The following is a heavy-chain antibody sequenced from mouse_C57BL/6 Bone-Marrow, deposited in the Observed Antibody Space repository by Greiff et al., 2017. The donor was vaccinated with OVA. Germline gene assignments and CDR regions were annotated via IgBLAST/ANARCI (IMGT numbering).Heavy chain of an antibody. Sequence: ESGPGLVQPSQSLSLTCSVTGYSITSGYYWNWLRQFPGNKLEWMGYISYDGSNNYIPSLKNRISITRDTSKNQLFLKLHSVTTEDTATYYCASKTVYYKMDDWGKGTSVTVSS. CDR3: ASKTVYYKMDD. V-gene: IGHV3-6*01. J-gene: IGHJ4*01. CDR2: ISYDGSN. D-gene: IGHD2-12*01. CDR1: GYSITSGYY.